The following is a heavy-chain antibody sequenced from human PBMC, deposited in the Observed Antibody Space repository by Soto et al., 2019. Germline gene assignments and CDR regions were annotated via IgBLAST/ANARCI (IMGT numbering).Heavy chain of an antibody. CDR2: IYHSGST. J-gene: IGHJ4*02. CDR1: GGSISSGGYS. Sequence: SETLSLTCAVSGGSISSGGYSWSWIRQPPGKGLEWIGYIYHSGSTYYNPSLKSRVTISVDRSKNQFSLKLSSVTAADTAVYYGARGPTMVRGVRFDSWGQGTLVTSPQ. V-gene: IGHV4-30-2*01. D-gene: IGHD3-10*01. CDR3: ARGPTMVRGVRFDS.